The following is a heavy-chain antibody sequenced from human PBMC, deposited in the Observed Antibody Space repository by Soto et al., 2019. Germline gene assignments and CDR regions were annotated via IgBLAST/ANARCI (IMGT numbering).Heavy chain of an antibody. CDR3: ARHSTSAPKDY. J-gene: IGHJ4*01. V-gene: IGHV5-51*01. CDR2: IYPGDSDT. CDR1: GYSFTTYW. D-gene: IGHD3-10*01. Sequence: GESLKISCKGSGYSFTTYWIAWVRQMPGKGLEWVGIIYPGDSDTRYSPSFEGHVTISVDKSISTAFLQWNSLKALDNAIYYCARHSTSAPKDYWGQGTLVTVSS.